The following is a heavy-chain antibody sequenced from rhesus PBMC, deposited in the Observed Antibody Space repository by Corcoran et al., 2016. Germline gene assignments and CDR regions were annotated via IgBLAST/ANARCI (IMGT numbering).Heavy chain of an antibody. Sequence: QVQLQESGPGVVKPSETLSLTCAVSGGSISDSYRWSWIRQPPGKGLEWIGYIGGSSGSTNYNPSLKSRVTISKDTSKNQFSLKLSSVTAADTAVYYCARGHNWNYGAFDFWGQGLRVTVSS. CDR1: GGSISDSYR. CDR2: IGGSSGST. CDR3: ARGHNWNYGAFDF. J-gene: IGHJ3*01. V-gene: IGHV4S18*01. D-gene: IGHD1-26*01.